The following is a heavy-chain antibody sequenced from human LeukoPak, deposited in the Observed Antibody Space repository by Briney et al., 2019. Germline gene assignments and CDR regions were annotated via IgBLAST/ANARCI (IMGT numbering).Heavy chain of an antibody. CDR1: GYTFTGYY. J-gene: IGHJ3*02. CDR3: ARTNGLLWFGNDAFDI. V-gene: IGHV1-2*02. D-gene: IGHD3-10*01. CDR2: INPNSGGT. Sequence: ASVKVSCKASGYTFTGYYMHWVRQAPGQGLEWMGWINPNSGGTNYAQKFQGRVTMTRDTSISTAYMELSRLRSDDTAVYYCARTNGLLWFGNDAFDIWGQGTMVTVSS.